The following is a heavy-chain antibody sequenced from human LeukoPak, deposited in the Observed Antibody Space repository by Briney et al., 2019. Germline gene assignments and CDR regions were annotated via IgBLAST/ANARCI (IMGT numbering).Heavy chain of an antibody. CDR1: GGSLSGYY. CDR3: ARGPLRYPFYVRAFDI. Sequence: SETLSLTCAVYGGSLSGYYWSWIRQPPGKGLEWIGEISHGGSTNFNPSLKSPVIISVDTSKNQFSLKLSSVTAADTAVYYCARGPLRYPFYVRAFDIWGQGTMVTVSS. D-gene: IGHD3-9*01. CDR2: ISHGGST. V-gene: IGHV4-34*01. J-gene: IGHJ3*02.